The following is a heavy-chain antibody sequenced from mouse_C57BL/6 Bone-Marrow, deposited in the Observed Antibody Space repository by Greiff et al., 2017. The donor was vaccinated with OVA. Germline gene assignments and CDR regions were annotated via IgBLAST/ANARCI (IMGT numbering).Heavy chain of an antibody. V-gene: IGHV1-55*01. CDR2: IYPGSGST. CDR1: CHNFHRYW. Sequence: GPLPQPGAELVKPGASVKMFCQGSCHNFHRYWETRGKQRPGQGLEWIGDIYPGSGSTNYNEKFKSKATLTVDTSSSTAYMQLSSLTSEDSAVYYCARQEGHGPRNFDVWGTGTTVTVSS. J-gene: IGHJ1*03. D-gene: IGHD1-1*01. CDR3: ARQEGHGPRNFDV.